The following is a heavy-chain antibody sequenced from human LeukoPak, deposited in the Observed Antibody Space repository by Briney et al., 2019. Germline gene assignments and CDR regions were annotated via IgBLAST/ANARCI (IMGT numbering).Heavy chain of an antibody. CDR2: IKSKVYGGTT. J-gene: IGHJ4*02. CDR3: TRDIVAGHGYFXY. V-gene: IGHV3-49*03. D-gene: IGHD3-16*02. CDR1: GFTFGDYA. Sequence: GGSLRLSCTASGFTFGDYAMSWFRQAPGKGLECVAFIKSKVYGGTTKYAASVKGRFTVSRDDSKTTAYLQMDSLKTEDTAVYYCTRDIVAGHGYFXYWGQGALVP.